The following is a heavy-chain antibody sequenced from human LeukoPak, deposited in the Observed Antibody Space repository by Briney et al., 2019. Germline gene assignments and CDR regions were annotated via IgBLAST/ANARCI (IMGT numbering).Heavy chain of an antibody. D-gene: IGHD7-27*01. CDR1: GFTFTGHY. V-gene: IGHV1-2*02. J-gene: IGHJ4*02. Sequence: ASMKVSCKTSGFTFTGHYMHWVRQAPGQGLEWMGWINANTGVTHYAVKFQGRVTITRDTSISTVYMDLSSLQSDDMAVYYCARDLNWGPDYWGQGTLVLVSS. CDR2: INANTGVT. CDR3: ARDLNWGPDY.